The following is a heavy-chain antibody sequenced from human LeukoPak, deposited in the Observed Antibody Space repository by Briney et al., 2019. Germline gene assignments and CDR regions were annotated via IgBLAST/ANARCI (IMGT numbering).Heavy chain of an antibody. J-gene: IGHJ4*02. CDR3: AKDWGYYYDSSGDGYFDY. V-gene: IGHV3-23*01. Sequence: PGGSLRLSCTASGFTFSSFWMTWVRQAPGKGLEWVSAISGSGGSTYYADSVKGRFTISRDNSKNTLYLQMNSLRAEDTAVYYCAKDWGYYYDSSGDGYFDYWGQGTLVTVSS. CDR1: GFTFSSFW. CDR2: ISGSGGST. D-gene: IGHD3-22*01.